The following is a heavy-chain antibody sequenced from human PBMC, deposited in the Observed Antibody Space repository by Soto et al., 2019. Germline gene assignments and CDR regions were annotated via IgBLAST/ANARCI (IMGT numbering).Heavy chain of an antibody. CDR1: GFTFSSYA. CDR3: AKDMVIVGAPDAFDI. D-gene: IGHD1-26*01. J-gene: IGHJ3*02. V-gene: IGHV3-23*01. Sequence: QTGGSLRLSCAASGFTFSSYAMSWVRQAPGKGLEWVSAISGSGGSTYYADSVKGRFTISRDNSKNTLYLQVNSLRAEDTAVYYCAKDMVIVGAPDAFDIWGQGTMVTVSS. CDR2: ISGSGGST.